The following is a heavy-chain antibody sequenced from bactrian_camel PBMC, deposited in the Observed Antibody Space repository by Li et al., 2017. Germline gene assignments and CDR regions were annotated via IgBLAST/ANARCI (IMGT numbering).Heavy chain of an antibody. D-gene: IGHD3*01. J-gene: IGHJ4*01. CDR2: IDVNGRP. Sequence: HVQLVESGGDSVTAGGSLTLSCKIFGYTTMPNFEAWFRQTSAQAREGVAVIDVNGRPTYANSVKGRFTISKDKSKNILYLQMNDLKPEDSGIYYCAARPGTLIAPLLSAESYNSWGQGTQVTVS. V-gene: IGHV3S53*01. CDR3: AARPGTLIAPLLSAESYNS. CDR1: GYTTMPNF.